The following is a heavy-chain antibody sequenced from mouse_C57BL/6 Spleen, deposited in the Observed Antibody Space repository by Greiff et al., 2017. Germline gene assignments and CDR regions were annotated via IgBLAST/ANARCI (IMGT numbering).Heavy chain of an antibody. CDR2: IMGDGST. D-gene: IGHD2-5*01. CDR3: AKCYYSNYLRYFDV. CDR1: GFSLTSYG. J-gene: IGHJ1*03. V-gene: IGHV2-3*01. Sequence: VMLVESGPGLVAPSQSLTITCNVSGFSLTSYGVSWVRQPPGKGLEWLGVIMGDGSTNYHSNLISRLSISKDNSKSQVFLKLDSLQTDDTATYYCAKCYYSNYLRYFDVWGTGTTVTVSS.